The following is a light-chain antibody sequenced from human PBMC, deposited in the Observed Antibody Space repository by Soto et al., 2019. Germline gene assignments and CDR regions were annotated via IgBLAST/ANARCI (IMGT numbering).Light chain of an antibody. Sequence: QPALTQPASVSGSPGQSITLSCTETSSDVGGYNYVSWYQQLPGKAPKLMIYDVSKRPSGVSNRFSGSKSGNTASLTISGLQAEDEADYYCSSYISSSTLNVFGTGTKVTVL. J-gene: IGLJ1*01. CDR1: SSDVGGYNY. CDR3: SSYISSSTLNV. V-gene: IGLV2-14*01. CDR2: DVS.